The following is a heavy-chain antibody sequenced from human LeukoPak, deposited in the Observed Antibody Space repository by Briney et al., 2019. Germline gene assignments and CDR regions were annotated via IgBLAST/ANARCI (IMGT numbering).Heavy chain of an antibody. D-gene: IGHD1-1*01. CDR2: ISGSGSPI. J-gene: IGHJ4*02. CDR3: ARDPDTTSKVDY. Sequence: GGSLRLSCAASGFTFSSYSMDWVRQAPGKGLEWLSYISGSGSPILYADSVKGRFTISRDNAKNSLYLQMNSLRDEDTAVYYCARDPDTTSKVDYWGQGTLVTVSS. V-gene: IGHV3-48*02. CDR1: GFTFSSYS.